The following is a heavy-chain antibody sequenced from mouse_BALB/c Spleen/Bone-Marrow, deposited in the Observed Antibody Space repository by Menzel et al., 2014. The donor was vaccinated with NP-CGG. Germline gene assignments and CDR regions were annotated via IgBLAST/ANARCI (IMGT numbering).Heavy chain of an antibody. J-gene: IGHJ2*01. CDR1: GFTFSSYA. CDR3: ARHGITRLLDY. D-gene: IGHD2-4*01. V-gene: IGHV5-9-3*01. Sequence: QRVESGGGLVKPGGSLKLSCAASGFTFSSYAMSWVRQTPEKRLEWVATISSGGSYTYYPDSVKGRFTISRDNAKNTLYLQMSSLRSEDTAMYYCARHGITRLLDYWGQGTTLTVSS. CDR2: ISSGGSYT.